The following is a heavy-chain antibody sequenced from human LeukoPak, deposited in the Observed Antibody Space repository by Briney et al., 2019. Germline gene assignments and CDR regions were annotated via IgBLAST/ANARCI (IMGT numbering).Heavy chain of an antibody. CDR2: MSSSYGNI. V-gene: IGHV3-48*03. D-gene: IGHD1-26*01. CDR3: VRKTVGAKNWFDP. CDR1: GFSFSSYE. J-gene: IGHJ5*02. Sequence: GGSLRLSCVGSGFSFSSYEMNWFHQAPGKGLECVSYMSSSYGNIKYAESVKGRFTISRDNAKSSLYLQMNSLRADDSAVYYCVRKTVGAKNWFDPWGQGTLVTVSS.